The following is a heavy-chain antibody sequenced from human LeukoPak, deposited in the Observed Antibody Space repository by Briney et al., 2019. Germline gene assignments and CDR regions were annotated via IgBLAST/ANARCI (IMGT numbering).Heavy chain of an antibody. Sequence: PGGSLRLSCAASGFISSGYWMSWVRQAPGKGLEWVANIKQDGNEKYYVDSVKGRFTISRDNAKNSLYLQMNSLRAEDTAVYYCARDWFWFDPHCGGDCSPSSYWGQGTLVTVAS. CDR1: GFISSGYW. J-gene: IGHJ4*02. CDR3: ARDWFWFDPHCGGDCSPSSY. V-gene: IGHV3-7*01. CDR2: IKQDGNEK. D-gene: IGHD2-21*02.